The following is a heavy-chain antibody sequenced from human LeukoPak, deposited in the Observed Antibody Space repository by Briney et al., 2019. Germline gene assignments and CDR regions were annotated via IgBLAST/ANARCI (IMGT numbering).Heavy chain of an antibody. V-gene: IGHV4-39*01. CDR1: GGSISSSSYY. CDR2: IYYSGST. J-gene: IGHJ5*02. Sequence: PSETLSLTCTVSGGSISSSSYYWGWIRQPPGKGLEWIGSIYYSGSTYYNPSLKSRVTISVDTSKNQFSLKLSSVTAADTAVYYCARSSRYSSSGGLNWFDTWGQGTLVTVSS. D-gene: IGHD6-13*01. CDR3: ARSSRYSSSGGLNWFDT.